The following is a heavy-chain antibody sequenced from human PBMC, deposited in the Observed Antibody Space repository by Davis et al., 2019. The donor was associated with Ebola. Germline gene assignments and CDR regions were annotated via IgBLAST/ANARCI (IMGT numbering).Heavy chain of an antibody. CDR3: ARVSYDFWSGFDY. Sequence: AASVKVSCKASGYAFTTYTFTWVRQAPGQGLEWMGWISPYNGNTNYAQKLQGRVTMTTDTSTSTAYMELRSLRSDDTAVYYCARVSYDFWSGFDYWGQGTLVTVSS. V-gene: IGHV1-18*04. CDR1: GYAFTTYT. CDR2: ISPYNGNT. D-gene: IGHD3-3*01. J-gene: IGHJ4*02.